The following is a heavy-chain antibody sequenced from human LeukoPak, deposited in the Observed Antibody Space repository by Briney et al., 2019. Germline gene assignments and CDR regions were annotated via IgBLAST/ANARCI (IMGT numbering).Heavy chain of an antibody. CDR1: GFTFSSYA. Sequence: PGGSLRLSCAASGFTFSSYAMNWVRQAPGKGLEWVSYISSSSSTIYYADSVKGRFTISRDNAKNSLYLQMNSLRDEDTAVYYCARDEVLEWSPAFDIWGQGTMVTVSS. CDR2: ISSSSSTI. J-gene: IGHJ3*02. V-gene: IGHV3-48*02. CDR3: ARDEVLEWSPAFDI. D-gene: IGHD3-3*01.